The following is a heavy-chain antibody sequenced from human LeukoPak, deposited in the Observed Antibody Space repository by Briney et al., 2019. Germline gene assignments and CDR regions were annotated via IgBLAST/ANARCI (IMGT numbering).Heavy chain of an antibody. D-gene: IGHD2-15*01. CDR2: IYSGGST. CDR1: GFTVSSNY. V-gene: IGHV3-53*01. CDR3: ARVRQGIFDY. J-gene: IGHJ4*02. Sequence: GGSLRLSCPASGFTVSSNYISWARQAPGNGLEWVSVIYSGGSTYYADSVKGRFTISRDNSKNTLYLQMNSLRAADAAVYYCARVRQGIFDYWGQGTLVSVSS.